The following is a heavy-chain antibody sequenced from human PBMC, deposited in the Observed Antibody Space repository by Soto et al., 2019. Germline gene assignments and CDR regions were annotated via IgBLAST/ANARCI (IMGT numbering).Heavy chain of an antibody. V-gene: IGHV3-48*03. CDR1: GFTFSSYE. D-gene: IGHD1-26*01. CDR3: ARAGGSYYPRPYYFDY. Sequence: AGGSLRLSCAASGFTFSSYEMNWVRQAPGKGLEWVSYISSSGSTIYYADSVKGRFTISRDNAKNSLYLQMNSLRAEDTAVYYCARAGGSYYPRPYYFDYWGQGTLVTVSS. J-gene: IGHJ4*02. CDR2: ISSSGSTI.